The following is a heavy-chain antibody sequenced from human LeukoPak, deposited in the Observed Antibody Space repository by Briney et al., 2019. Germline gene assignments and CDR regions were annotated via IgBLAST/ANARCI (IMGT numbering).Heavy chain of an antibody. Sequence: SETLSLTCTVSGGSISSGSYYWSWIRQPAGKGLEWIGRIYTSGSTNYNPSLKSRVTISVDTSKNQFSLKLSSVTAADTAVYYCARDRAEYCSSTSCSNPDAFDIWGQGTMVTVSS. CDR3: ARDRAEYCSSTSCSNPDAFDI. CDR2: IYTSGST. CDR1: GGSISSGSYY. V-gene: IGHV4-61*02. D-gene: IGHD2-2*01. J-gene: IGHJ3*02.